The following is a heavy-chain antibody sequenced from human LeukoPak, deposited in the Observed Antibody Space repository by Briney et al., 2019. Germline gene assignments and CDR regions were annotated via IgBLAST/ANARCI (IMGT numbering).Heavy chain of an antibody. V-gene: IGHV5-51*01. CDR1: GCRFTSYW. CDR2: IYLGDSDT. J-gene: IGHJ6*02. Sequence: GGPLQISCQGSGCRFTSYWIGWVRRLPGKGLEWMGIIYLGDSDTTPSPSFQGQVAISDDKTISTAYLQWSSLKASDTAMYYCARHQRYYDFWSGYSNRYGMDVWGQGTTVTVSS. CDR3: ARHQRYYDFWSGYSNRYGMDV. D-gene: IGHD3-3*01.